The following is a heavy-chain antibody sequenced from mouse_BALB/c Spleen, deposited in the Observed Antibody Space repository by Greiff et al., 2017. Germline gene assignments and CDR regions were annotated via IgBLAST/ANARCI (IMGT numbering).Heavy chain of an antibody. CDR2: ISSGGGST. D-gene: IGHD2-1*01. CDR1: GFAFSSYD. J-gene: IGHJ4*01. CDR3: ARHGNYPYFYYAMDY. V-gene: IGHV5-12-1*01. Sequence: EVKLVESGGGLVKPGGSLKLSCAASGFAFSSYDMSWVRQTPEKRLEWVAYISSGGGSTYYPDTVKGRFTISRDNAKNTLYLQMSSLKSEDTAMYYCARHGNYPYFYYAMDYWGQGTSVTVSS.